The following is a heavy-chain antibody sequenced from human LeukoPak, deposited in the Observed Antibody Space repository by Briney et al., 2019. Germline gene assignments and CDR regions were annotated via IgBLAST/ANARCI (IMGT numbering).Heavy chain of an antibody. D-gene: IGHD1-26*01. CDR3: ARGELLPSFDY. J-gene: IGHJ4*02. CDR2: VYYSGST. V-gene: IGHV4-61*01. CDR1: GGSVSSGSYY. Sequence: SETLSLTCTVSGGSVSSGSYYWNWIRQPPGKGLEWIGYVYYSGSTNYNPSLKRRVTISVDTSKNQFSLKLTSVTAADTAVYYCARGELLPSFDYWGQGTPVTVSS.